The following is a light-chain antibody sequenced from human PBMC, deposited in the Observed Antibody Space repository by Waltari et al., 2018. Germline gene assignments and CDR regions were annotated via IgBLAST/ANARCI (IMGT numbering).Light chain of an antibody. CDR3: QQSYSTPPT. Sequence: DIQMILSPSSLSASVGDRVTLPCRASQSISSYLNWYQQKPGKAPKLLIYAASSLQSGVPSRFSGSGSGTDCTLTISSLQPEEFATYYCQQSYSTPPTFGQGTKVEIK. CDR1: QSISSY. CDR2: AAS. V-gene: IGKV1-39*01. J-gene: IGKJ1*01.